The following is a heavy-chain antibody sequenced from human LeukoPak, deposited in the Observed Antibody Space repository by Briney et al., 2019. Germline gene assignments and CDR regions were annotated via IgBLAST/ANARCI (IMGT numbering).Heavy chain of an antibody. V-gene: IGHV4-4*07. CDR2: LSTDGST. Sequence: KSSETLSLTCTVSGASLNTYYWTWIRQPAGKGLEWIGRLSTDGSTTYNPSLKSRITMSVDTSKNQSSLKLNSVTAADTAVYYCARGSSANWNIFDFWGQGSLVTVSS. D-gene: IGHD1-1*01. J-gene: IGHJ4*02. CDR3: ARGSSANWNIFDF. CDR1: GASLNTYY.